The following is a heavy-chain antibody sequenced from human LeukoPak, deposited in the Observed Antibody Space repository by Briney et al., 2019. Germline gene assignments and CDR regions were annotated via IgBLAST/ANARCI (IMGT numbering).Heavy chain of an antibody. J-gene: IGHJ6*03. CDR2: IIPIFGTA. D-gene: IGHD3-3*01. CDR3: ARGEYDFWSGYYLYYYMDV. Sequence: GSSVKVSCKASGGTFSSCAISWVRQAPGRGLEWMGGIIPIFGTANYAQKFQGRVTITADESTSTAYMELSSLRSEDTAVYYCARGEYDFWSGYYLYYYMDVWGKGTTVTVSS. V-gene: IGHV1-69*01. CDR1: GGTFSSCA.